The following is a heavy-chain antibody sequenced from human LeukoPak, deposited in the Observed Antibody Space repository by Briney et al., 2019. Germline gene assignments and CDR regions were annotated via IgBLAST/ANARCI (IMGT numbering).Heavy chain of an antibody. CDR2: INHSGST. V-gene: IGHV4-34*01. CDR1: GGSFSGYY. D-gene: IGHD1-26*01. J-gene: IGHJ4*02. CDR3: ARHVVGATVYYFDY. Sequence: PSETLSLTCAVYGGSFSGYYWSWIRQPPGKGLEWIGEINHSGSTNYNPSLKSRVTISVDTSKNQFSLKLSSVTAADTAVYYCARHVVGATVYYFDYWGQGTLVTVSS.